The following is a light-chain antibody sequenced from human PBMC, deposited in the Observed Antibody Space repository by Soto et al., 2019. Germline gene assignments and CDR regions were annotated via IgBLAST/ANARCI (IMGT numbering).Light chain of an antibody. V-gene: IGKV3-11*01. J-gene: IGKJ4*01. Sequence: VLTQSPAILSLSPGERATLSCRAGQSGSDYLAWYQQKPGQPPRLLFFDASNRATGVPDRFSAGGSGTDFTLIICSREPEDVAVYYCQQRVNWPPTFGGGTKVEI. CDR1: QSGSDY. CDR2: DAS. CDR3: QQRVNWPPT.